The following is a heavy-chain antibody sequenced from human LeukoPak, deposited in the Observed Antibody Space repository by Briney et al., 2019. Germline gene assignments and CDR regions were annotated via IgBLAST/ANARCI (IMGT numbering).Heavy chain of an antibody. Sequence: SETLSLTCTVSGGSISNYYWGWIRQPAGKGLEWIGRIYTSGSTNYSPSLKSRVTMSVDTSKNQFSLKPSSVTAADTAVYYCARDVYSSGWYEDYWGQGTLVTVSS. J-gene: IGHJ4*02. V-gene: IGHV4-4*07. CDR1: GGSISNYY. D-gene: IGHD6-19*01. CDR2: IYTSGST. CDR3: ARDVYSSGWYEDY.